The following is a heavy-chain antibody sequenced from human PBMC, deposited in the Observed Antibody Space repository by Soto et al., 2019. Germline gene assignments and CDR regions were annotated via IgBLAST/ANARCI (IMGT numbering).Heavy chain of an antibody. D-gene: IGHD2-15*01. Sequence: PGGSLSLSCVDSGLSFRVYAFNWVRQAPGKGLEWVSTIGTPDQAYYAGSVKGRFTISRDNAKNSLYLQMNSLRVEDTSVYFCSRGSACSGGSCPTPDYWVQGSLVTVSS. J-gene: IGHJ4*02. V-gene: IGHV3-21*01. CDR1: GLSFRVYA. CDR2: IGTPDQA. CDR3: SRGSACSGGSCPTPDY.